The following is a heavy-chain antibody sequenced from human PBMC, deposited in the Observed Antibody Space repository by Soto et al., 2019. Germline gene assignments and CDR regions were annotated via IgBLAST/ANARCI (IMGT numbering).Heavy chain of an antibody. CDR2: ISYDGSNK. Sequence: QVQLVESGGGVVQPGRSLRLSCAASGFTFSSYGMHWVRQAPGKGLEWVAVISYDGSNKYYADSVKGRFTISRDNSKNTLYLQMNSLRAEDTAVYYCAKDFARQQLDDYWGQGTLVTVSS. D-gene: IGHD6-13*01. J-gene: IGHJ4*02. CDR3: AKDFARQQLDDY. CDR1: GFTFSSYG. V-gene: IGHV3-30*18.